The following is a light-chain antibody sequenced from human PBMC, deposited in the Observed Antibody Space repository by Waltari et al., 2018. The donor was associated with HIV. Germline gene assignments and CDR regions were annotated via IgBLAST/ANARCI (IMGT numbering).Light chain of an antibody. J-gene: IGLJ2*01. V-gene: IGLV7-46*01. Sequence: VVTQEPSLTVSPEGTIILTCGSSEGAVTTKNYAYWFQQKPGQAPTPLIHDTTQRHFWTPARFSGFLLGDKAALTLSGALSEDEGVYFCLLFFGATRVFGGGTMVTVL. CDR3: LLFFGATRV. CDR1: EGAVTTKNY. CDR2: DTT.